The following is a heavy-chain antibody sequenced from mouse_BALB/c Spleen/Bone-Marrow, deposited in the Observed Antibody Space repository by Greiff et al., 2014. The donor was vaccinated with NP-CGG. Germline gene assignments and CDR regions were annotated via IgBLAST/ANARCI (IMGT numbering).Heavy chain of an antibody. Sequence: EVQGVESGGGLVKPGGSLKLSCAASGFTFSSYAMSWVRQSPEKRLEWVAEISSGGSYTYYPDTVTGRFTISRDNAKNTLYLEMSSLRSEDTAMYDCARSPQRDYAMDYWGQGTSVTVSS. CDR2: ISSGGSYT. CDR3: ARSPQRDYAMDY. D-gene: IGHD3-2*02. J-gene: IGHJ4*01. V-gene: IGHV5-9-4*01. CDR1: GFTFSSYA.